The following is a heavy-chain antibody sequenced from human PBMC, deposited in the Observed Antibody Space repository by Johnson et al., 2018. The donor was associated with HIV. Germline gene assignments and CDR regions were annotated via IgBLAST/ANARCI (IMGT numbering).Heavy chain of an antibody. CDR3: TTATPPEQLDDAFDI. CDR2: IKSKTDGGTT. J-gene: IGHJ3*02. CDR1: GFTFNNYA. Sequence: VQLVESGGGLVQPGGSLRLSCAASGFTFNNYAMSWVRQAPGKGLEWVGRIKSKTDGGTTDYAAPVKGRFTISRDDSKNTRDLQMNSRETADTAVYYCTTATPPEQLDDAFDIWGQGTMVTVSS. V-gene: IGHV3-15*01. D-gene: IGHD6-6*01.